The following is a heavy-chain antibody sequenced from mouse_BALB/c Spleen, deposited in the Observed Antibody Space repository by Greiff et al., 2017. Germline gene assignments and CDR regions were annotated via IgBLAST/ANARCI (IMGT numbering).Heavy chain of an antibody. CDR1: GFSLTDYG. CDR3: AKRFITAEGYFDD. J-gene: IGHJ1*01. V-gene: IGHV2-6-5*01. CDR2: IWGGGST. D-gene: IGHD1-1*01. Sequence: QVQLQQSGPGLVAPSQSLSITCTVSGFSLTDYGVSWIRQPPGKGLEWLGVIWGGGSTYYNSALKSRLSISKDNSKSQVFLKMNSLQTDDTAMYYCAKRFITAEGYFDDWGAGTTVTVSA.